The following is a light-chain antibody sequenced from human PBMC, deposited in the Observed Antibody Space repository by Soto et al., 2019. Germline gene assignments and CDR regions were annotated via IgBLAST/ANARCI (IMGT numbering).Light chain of an antibody. CDR3: GSYTRSSTLV. Sequence: QSVLTQPASVSGSPGQSITISCTGTSSDVGGYNYVSWYQHHPGKAPKLMIYEVSHRPSGVSNRFSASESGNTASLTISGLQAEDEADYYCGSYTRSSTLVFGTGTKLTVL. J-gene: IGLJ1*01. V-gene: IGLV2-14*01. CDR1: SSDVGGYNY. CDR2: EVS.